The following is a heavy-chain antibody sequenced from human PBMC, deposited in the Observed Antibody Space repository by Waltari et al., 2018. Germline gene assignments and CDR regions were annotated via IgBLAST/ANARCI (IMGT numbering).Heavy chain of an antibody. Sequence: EVQLVESGGGLVQPGGSLRLSCEGPGFTFSDYWMRWVRQAPGKGLEWVANIKQDGSEKDYVDSVKGRFTISRDNAKKLLYLQMNSLRGEDTAVYYCTRDEAWGQGTLVTVSS. CDR2: IKQDGSEK. CDR1: GFTFSDYW. V-gene: IGHV3-7*01. J-gene: IGHJ5*02. CDR3: TRDEA.